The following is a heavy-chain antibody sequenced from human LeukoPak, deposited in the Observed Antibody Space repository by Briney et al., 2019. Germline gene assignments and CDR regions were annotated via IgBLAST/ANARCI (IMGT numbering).Heavy chain of an antibody. CDR2: ISGSGGST. J-gene: IGHJ6*02. CDR1: GFTFSSYA. V-gene: IGHV3-23*01. D-gene: IGHD3-10*01. CDR3: AMLWFGDYYYYGMDV. Sequence: GGSLRLSCAASGFTFSSYAMSWVRQAPGKGLEWVSAISGSGGSTYYADSVKGRFTISRDNSKNTLYLQMNSLRAEDTAVYYCAMLWFGDYYYYGMDVWGQGTTVTVSS.